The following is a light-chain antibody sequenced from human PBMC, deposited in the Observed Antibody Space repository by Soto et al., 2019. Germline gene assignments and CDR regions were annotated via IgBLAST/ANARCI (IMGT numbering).Light chain of an antibody. CDR2: AAS. J-gene: IGKJ3*01. V-gene: IGKV1-27*01. Sequence: DIQMTQSPTSLSASVGDRVTITCRASQDIRHFVAWYQQKPGKAPKLLIYAASTLHSGVPSRFSGSGSGTDFTLTINSLQPEDVATYSCQKYSSVPVFGPGTKVEIK. CDR1: QDIRHF. CDR3: QKYSSVPV.